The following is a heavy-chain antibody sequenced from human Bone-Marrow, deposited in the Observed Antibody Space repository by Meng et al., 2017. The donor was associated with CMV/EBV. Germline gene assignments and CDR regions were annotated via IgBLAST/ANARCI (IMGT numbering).Heavy chain of an antibody. Sequence: ASVKVSCKASGYTFTSYGISWVRQAPGQGLEWMGWISAYNGNTNYAQKLQGRVTMTTDTSTSTAYMELRSLRSDDTAVYYCAREGSSIPNYYYYYGMDVWVQGTTVTVSS. CDR3: AREGSSIPNYYYYYGMDV. CDR1: GYTFTSYG. CDR2: ISAYNGNT. V-gene: IGHV1-18*01. D-gene: IGHD6-13*01. J-gene: IGHJ6*02.